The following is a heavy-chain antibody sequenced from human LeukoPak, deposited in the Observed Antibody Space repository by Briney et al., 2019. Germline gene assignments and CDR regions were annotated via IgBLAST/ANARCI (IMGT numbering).Heavy chain of an antibody. CDR2: IYYTGGT. D-gene: IGHD3-3*02. J-gene: IGHJ4*02. CDR3: ARGTIFDFDY. Sequence: PSETLSLTCTVSSGSISSHYWHWIRQPPGKGLEWIGYIYYTGGTNYNPFLESRLSISLGPSKNQFSLSLSSVTATDTAVFYCARGTIFDFDYWGQGTLVTVSS. V-gene: IGHV4-59*11. CDR1: SGSISSHY.